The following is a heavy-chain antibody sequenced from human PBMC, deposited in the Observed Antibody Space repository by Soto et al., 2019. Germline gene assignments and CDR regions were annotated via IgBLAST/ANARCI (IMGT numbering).Heavy chain of an antibody. CDR3: ARLYLSSTVAETGGFDY. CDR1: GGSISSGGYS. V-gene: IGHV4-30-2*01. D-gene: IGHD4-4*01. J-gene: IGHJ4*02. CDR2: IYHSGST. Sequence: SETLSLTCAVSGGSISSGGYSWSWIRQPPGKGLEWIGYIYHSGSTNYNPSLKSRVTISVDRSKNQFSLKLSSVTAADTAVYYCARLYLSSTVAETGGFDYWGQGTLVTVSS.